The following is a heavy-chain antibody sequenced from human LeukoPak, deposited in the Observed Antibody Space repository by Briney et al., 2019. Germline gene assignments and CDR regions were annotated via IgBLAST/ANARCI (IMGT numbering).Heavy chain of an antibody. D-gene: IGHD3-9*01. CDR2: IYYSGST. J-gene: IGHJ4*02. V-gene: IGHV4-31*03. CDR3: ARWAAPPYYDILTGYYTRYYFDY. CDR1: GGSISSGGYY. Sequence: PSETLSLTCTVSGGSISSGGYYWSWIRQHPGKGLEWIGYIYYSGSTYYNPSLKSRVTISVDTSKNQFSLKLSSVTAADTAVYYCARWAAPPYYDILTGYYTRYYFDYWGQETLVTVSS.